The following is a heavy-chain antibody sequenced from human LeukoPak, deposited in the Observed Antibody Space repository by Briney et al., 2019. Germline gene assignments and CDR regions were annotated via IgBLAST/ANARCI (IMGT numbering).Heavy chain of an antibody. J-gene: IGHJ4*02. V-gene: IGHV3-23*01. CDR2: ISGSGGST. D-gene: IGHD6-19*01. Sequence: GGSLRLSCAASGVIYSRYAMSWVRHGPGTRREWGSAISGSGGSTYYADSVKGRFTISRDNSKNTLYLQMNSLRAEDTAVYYCAKDQPGQWPHYFDYWGQGTLVTVSS. CDR3: AKDQPGQWPHYFDY. CDR1: GVIYSRYA.